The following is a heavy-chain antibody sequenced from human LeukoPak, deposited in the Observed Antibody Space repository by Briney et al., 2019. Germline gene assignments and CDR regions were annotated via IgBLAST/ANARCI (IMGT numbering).Heavy chain of an antibody. V-gene: IGHV4-59*01. J-gene: IGHJ4*02. CDR2: IYYSGST. D-gene: IGHD3-10*01. Sequence: PSETLSLICTVSGGSISSYYWSWIRQPPGKGLEWIAYIYYSGSTNYNPSLKSRGTISVDTSNNQFSLKLTSLTAADTAVYYCARSGRGNSAGFDCWGQGTLVTVSS. CDR3: ARSGRGNSAGFDC. CDR1: GGSISSYY.